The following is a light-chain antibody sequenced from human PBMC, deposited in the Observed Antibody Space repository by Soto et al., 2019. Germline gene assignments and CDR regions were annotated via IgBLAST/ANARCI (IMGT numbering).Light chain of an antibody. CDR2: EVS. CDR1: SSDIGAYDY. J-gene: IGLJ2*01. CDR3: SSNAGSNNLV. Sequence: QSALTQPASLSGSPGQSITISCTGTSSDIGAYDYVSWFQQHPGKAPKLMISEVSRRPSGVPDRFSGSKSGNTASLTVSGLQAEDEADYYCSSNAGSNNLVFGGGTKLTVL. V-gene: IGLV2-8*01.